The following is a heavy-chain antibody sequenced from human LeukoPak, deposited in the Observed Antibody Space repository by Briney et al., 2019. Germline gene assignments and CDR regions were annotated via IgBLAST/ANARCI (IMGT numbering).Heavy chain of an antibody. Sequence: SETLSLTCTVSGGSISSYYWSWIRQPPGKGLEWIGYIYYSGSTNYNPSLKSRVTISVDTSKNQFPLKLSSVTAAGTAVYYCARDPLYPSYYYYMDVWGKGTTVTVSS. CDR1: GGSISSYY. V-gene: IGHV4-59*01. J-gene: IGHJ6*03. CDR3: ARDPLYPSYYYYMDV. D-gene: IGHD2-2*02. CDR2: IYYSGST.